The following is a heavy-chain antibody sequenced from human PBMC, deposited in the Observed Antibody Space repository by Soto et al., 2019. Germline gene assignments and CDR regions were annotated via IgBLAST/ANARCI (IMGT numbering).Heavy chain of an antibody. CDR3: ASHSSLRGYCISTSCYGYYYGMDV. V-gene: IGHV1-69*12. CDR2: IIPIFGTA. CDR1: GGTFSSYA. J-gene: IGHJ6*02. Sequence: QVQLVQSGAEVKKPGSSVKVSCKASGGTFSSYAISWVRQAPGQGLEWMGGIIPIFGTADYAQKFQGRVTITAEESTSPAYMELSSLRSEDTAVYYCASHSSLRGYCISTSCYGYYYGMDVWGQGTTVTVSS. D-gene: IGHD2-2*01.